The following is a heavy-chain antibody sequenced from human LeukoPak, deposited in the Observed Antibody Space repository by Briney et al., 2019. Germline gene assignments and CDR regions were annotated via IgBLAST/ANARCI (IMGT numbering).Heavy chain of an antibody. CDR3: ARDPDWLRFEGNYFDY. J-gene: IGHJ4*02. CDR2: TSSGSSYI. CDR1: GFTFSSYE. V-gene: IGHV3-21*01. D-gene: IGHD5-12*01. Sequence: GGSLRLSCAASGFTFSSYEMNWVRQAPGKGLEWVSSTSSGSSYIYYADSVKGRFTISRDNSKNTLYLQMNSLRAEDTAVYYCARDPDWLRFEGNYFDYWGQGTLVTVSS.